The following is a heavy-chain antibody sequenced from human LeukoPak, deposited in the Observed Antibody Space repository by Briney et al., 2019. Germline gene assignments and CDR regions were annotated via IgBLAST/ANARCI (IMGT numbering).Heavy chain of an antibody. Sequence: NYNPSLESRVTISADTSKNQFSLKMASLGAADTAVYYCARGRHCTGGECFYGFNYYLDVWGKGTTVTVSS. CDR3: ARGRHCTGGECFYGFNYYLDV. D-gene: IGHD2-8*02. V-gene: IGHV4-34*01. J-gene: IGHJ6*03.